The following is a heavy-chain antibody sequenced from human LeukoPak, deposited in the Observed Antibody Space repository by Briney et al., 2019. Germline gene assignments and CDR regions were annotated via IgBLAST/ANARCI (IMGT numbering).Heavy chain of an antibody. CDR3: ARQDGKGTWYYFDY. Sequence: GESLKISCKGSGYTFTNYWIGWVRQMPGKGIEWMGIIYPGDSDTRYSPSFQGQVTISVDKSVSTASLQWSSLQASDTAMYFCARQDGKGTWYYFDYWGQGTLVTVSS. CDR2: IYPGDSDT. V-gene: IGHV5-51*01. J-gene: IGHJ4*02. D-gene: IGHD1-14*01. CDR1: GYTFTNYW.